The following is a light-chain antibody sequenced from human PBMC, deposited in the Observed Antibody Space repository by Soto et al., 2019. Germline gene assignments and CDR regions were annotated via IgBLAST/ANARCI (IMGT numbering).Light chain of an antibody. CDR2: GAS. J-gene: IGKJ1*01. V-gene: IGKV3-20*01. Sequence: EIVLTQSPGTLSLSPGDRATLSFRAGQSLSRSSLAWYQQKPGRAPRLLIYGASSRATGIPDRFSGSGSGTDFTLTISRLEPEDFAVYYCQQYGSSPRTFGQGTKVDI. CDR3: QQYGSSPRT. CDR1: QSLSRSS.